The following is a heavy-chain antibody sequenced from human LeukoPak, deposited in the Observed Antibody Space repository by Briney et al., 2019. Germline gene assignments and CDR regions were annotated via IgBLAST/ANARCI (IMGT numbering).Heavy chain of an antibody. D-gene: IGHD5-18*01. J-gene: IGHJ3*02. CDR2: IYYSGST. CDR3: ARDGYSYGYGAFDI. Sequence: PSETLSLTCTVSGGSISSYFWSWIRQPPGKGLEWIGYIYYSGSTNYNPSLKSRVTISVDTSKNQFSLKLSSVTAADTAVYYCARDGYSYGYGAFDIWGQGTTVTVSS. CDR1: GGSISSYF. V-gene: IGHV4-59*01.